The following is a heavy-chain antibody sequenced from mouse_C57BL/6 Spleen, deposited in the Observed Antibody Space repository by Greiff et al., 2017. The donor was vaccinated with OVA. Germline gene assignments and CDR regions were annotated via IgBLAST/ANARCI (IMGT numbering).Heavy chain of an antibody. CDR1: GYTFTEYT. V-gene: IGHV1-62-2*01. J-gene: IGHJ3*01. CDR2: FYPGSGSI. CDR3: ARHEGGDGYYAY. Sequence: QVHVKQSGAELVKPGASVKLSCKASGYTFTEYTIHWVKQRSGQGLEWIGWFYPGSGSIKYNEKFKDKATLTADKSSSTVYMELSRLTSEDSAVYFCARHEGGDGYYAYWGQGTLVTVSA. D-gene: IGHD2-3*01.